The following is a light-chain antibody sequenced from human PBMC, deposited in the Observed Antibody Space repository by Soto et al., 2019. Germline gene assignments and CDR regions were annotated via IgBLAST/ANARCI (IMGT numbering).Light chain of an antibody. CDR1: QSISRW. V-gene: IGKV1-39*01. Sequence: DIQMTQSPSTLSASVGDRVTITCRASQSISRWLAWYQQKPGKAPKLLIYAASSLQSGVPSRFSGSGSGTDFTLTISSLQPEDFATYYCQQSYLNRAFGQGTKVDIK. CDR2: AAS. CDR3: QQSYLNRA. J-gene: IGKJ1*01.